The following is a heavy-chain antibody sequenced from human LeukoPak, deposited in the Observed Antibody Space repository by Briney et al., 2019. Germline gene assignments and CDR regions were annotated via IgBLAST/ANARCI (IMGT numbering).Heavy chain of an antibody. CDR1: GGTFSSYA. J-gene: IGHJ3*01. Sequence: ASVKVSCKASGGTFSSYAISWVRQAPGQGLEWMGRIIPILGIANYAQKFQGRVTITADKSTSTAYMELSSLRSEDTAVYYCVTTTVTTSYAFDVWGPGTMVTVSS. CDR3: VTTTVTTSYAFDV. D-gene: IGHD4-17*01. V-gene: IGHV1-69*04. CDR2: IIPILGIA.